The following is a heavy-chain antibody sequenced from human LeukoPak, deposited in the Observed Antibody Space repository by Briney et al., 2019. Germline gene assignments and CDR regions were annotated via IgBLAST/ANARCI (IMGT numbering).Heavy chain of an antibody. D-gene: IGHD2-8*02. J-gene: IGHJ4*02. CDR3: ARGSTGPDF. V-gene: IGHV3-74*01. CDR1: GFTFSSHW. CDR2: INNDGSDT. Sequence: GVSLRLSCAASGFTFSSHWMHRVRQAPGKGLLWVSLINNDGSDTIYADSVKGRFTISRDNAKNTLDLQMNSLRAEDTAVYYCARGSTGPDFWGQGTVVTVSS.